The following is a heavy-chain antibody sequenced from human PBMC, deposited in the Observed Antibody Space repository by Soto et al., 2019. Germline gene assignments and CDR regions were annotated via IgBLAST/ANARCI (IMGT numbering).Heavy chain of an antibody. Sequence: ASVRVSCKASGYIFTGFYMDWVRQAPGQGLEWMGWINANSGDTFYAQKFQGRLTMTRDTSLSTVYMELNSLTFDDTAVYYCARDPPWGSGTALDYYFYGMDVWGQGTTVTVSS. J-gene: IGHJ6*02. D-gene: IGHD3-10*01. V-gene: IGHV1-2*02. CDR1: GYIFTGFY. CDR3: ARDPPWGSGTALDYYFYGMDV. CDR2: INANSGDT.